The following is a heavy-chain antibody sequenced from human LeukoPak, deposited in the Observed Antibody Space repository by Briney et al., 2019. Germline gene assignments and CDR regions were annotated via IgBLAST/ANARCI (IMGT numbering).Heavy chain of an antibody. Sequence: SETLSLTCAVYGGSFSGYYWSWIRQPPRKGLEWIGEINHSGSTNYNPSLKSRVTISVDTSKNQFSLKLSSVTAADTAVYYCARGLEESAFDIWGQGTMVTVSS. J-gene: IGHJ3*02. CDR3: ARGLEESAFDI. D-gene: IGHD1-1*01. V-gene: IGHV4-34*01. CDR2: INHSGST. CDR1: GGSFSGYY.